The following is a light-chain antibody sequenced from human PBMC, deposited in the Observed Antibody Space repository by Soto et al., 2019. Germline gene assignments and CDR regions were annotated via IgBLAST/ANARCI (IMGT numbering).Light chain of an antibody. V-gene: IGKV1-5*03. CDR2: KAS. J-gene: IGKJ1*01. Sequence: DLQMTQSPSTLSASVGDRVTITCRTSQSISNLLAWYQQKPGKAPKLLIYKASSLESGVPSRFSGSGSGTEFTLTISSLQPDDFATYYCQQHNSYSRTFGQGTKVEIK. CDR3: QQHNSYSRT. CDR1: QSISNL.